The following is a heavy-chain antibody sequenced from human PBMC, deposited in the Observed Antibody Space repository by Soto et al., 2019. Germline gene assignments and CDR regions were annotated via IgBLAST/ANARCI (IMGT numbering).Heavy chain of an antibody. J-gene: IGHJ4*02. CDR2: INSDGGNT. CDR3: AKDPLSYCSGGTCYVDY. D-gene: IGHD2-15*01. V-gene: IGHV3-74*01. Sequence: GGSLRLSCAASGFTFSSYWMHWVRQAPGKGLEWVSRINSDGGNTSYADSVKGRFTISRDKPKNTLYLQMNSLRAEDTAVYYCAKDPLSYCSGGTCYVDYWGQGSLVTVSS. CDR1: GFTFSSYW.